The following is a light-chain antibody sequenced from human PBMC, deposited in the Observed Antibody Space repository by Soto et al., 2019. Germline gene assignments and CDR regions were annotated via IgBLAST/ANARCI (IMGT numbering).Light chain of an antibody. J-gene: IGKJ4*01. CDR2: RAS. CDR3: QQFHTWPRT. V-gene: IGKV1-16*01. Sequence: DIQMTQSPSSVSASVGDRVTITCRASQAISDYLAWFQQKPGKDPKSLIYRASTLQGGVPSRFSGSGSGTDFTLTISSLQPEDFATYYCQQFHTWPRTFGGGTKVEIK. CDR1: QAISDY.